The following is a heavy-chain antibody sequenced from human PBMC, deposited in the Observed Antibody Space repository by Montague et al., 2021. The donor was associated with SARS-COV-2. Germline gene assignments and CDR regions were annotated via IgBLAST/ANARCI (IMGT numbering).Heavy chain of an antibody. J-gene: IGHJ5*02. D-gene: IGHD3-10*01. Sequence: SETLSLTCAVAGGSISSDNWWSWVRQSPVKGLEWIGEILDSGSTXXNPXXXSRVTMSVDKSKNDFSLKLSPVTAADTAMYYCARRITMVRGVTKRNNWFDPWGRGILVTVSS. V-gene: IGHV4-4*02. CDR2: ILDSGST. CDR1: GGSISSDNW. CDR3: ARRITMVRGVTKRNNWFDP.